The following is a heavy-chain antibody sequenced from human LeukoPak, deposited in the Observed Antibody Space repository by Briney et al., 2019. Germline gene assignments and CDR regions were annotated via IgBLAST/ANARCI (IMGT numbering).Heavy chain of an antibody. CDR2: INPKSGGT. J-gene: IGHJ4*02. Sequence: ASVKVSCTASGYTFTRYYLHWVRQAPGQGREWMGWINPKSGGTNYAQKFQGRVTMTRDTSISTAYMELSRLRSDDTAMYYCAPRKGGYFDYWGQGTLVSVSS. CDR3: APRKGGYFDY. D-gene: IGHD2-15*01. V-gene: IGHV1-2*02. CDR1: GYTFTRYY.